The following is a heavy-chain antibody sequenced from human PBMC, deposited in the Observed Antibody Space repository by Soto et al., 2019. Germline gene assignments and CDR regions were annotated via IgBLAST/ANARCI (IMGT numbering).Heavy chain of an antibody. D-gene: IGHD4-17*01. V-gene: IGHV4-31*03. CDR3: AREAVSPGEHAHD. CDR2: IYYSGST. Sequence: QVQLKESGPGLVKPSQTLSLTCTVSGGSISSGGYYWSWIRQHPGKGLEWIRYIYYSGSTYYNPYLNGRVTISVDTSKNQFSLKLSSVTAADTAVYYCAREAVSPGEHAHDWGQGTLVTVSS. CDR1: GGSISSGGYY. J-gene: IGHJ4*02.